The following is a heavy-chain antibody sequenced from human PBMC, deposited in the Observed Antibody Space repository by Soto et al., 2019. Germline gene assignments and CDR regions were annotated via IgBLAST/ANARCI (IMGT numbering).Heavy chain of an antibody. D-gene: IGHD4-17*01. CDR3: ALYDYGDYGIDY. Sequence: SETLSLTCTVSGGSISSYYWSWIRQPPGKGLEWIGYIYYSGSTNYNPSLKSRVTISVDTSKNQFSLKLSSVTAADTAVYYCALYDYGDYGIDYWGQGTLVTVSS. CDR1: GGSISSYY. J-gene: IGHJ4*02. V-gene: IGHV4-59*01. CDR2: IYYSGST.